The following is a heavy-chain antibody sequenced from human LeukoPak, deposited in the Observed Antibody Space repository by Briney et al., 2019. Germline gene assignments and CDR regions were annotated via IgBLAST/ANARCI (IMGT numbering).Heavy chain of an antibody. CDR1: GYIFPNYW. D-gene: IGHD2-21*02. CDR3: ARVVVVTATHWYFDL. Sequence: GESLRISCEASGYIFPNYWIGWVRQVPGKGLDWMGLIHPGDSDTRYSPSFRGQVTISVDKSITTAYLQWSSLQASDTAIYFCARVVVVTATHWYFDLWGRGSLVTVFS. J-gene: IGHJ2*01. V-gene: IGHV5-51*01. CDR2: IHPGDSDT.